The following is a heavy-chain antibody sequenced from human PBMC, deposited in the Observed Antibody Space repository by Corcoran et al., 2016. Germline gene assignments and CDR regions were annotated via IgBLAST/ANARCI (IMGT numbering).Heavy chain of an antibody. Sequence: QVQLQESGPGLVKPSETLSLTCTVSGYSISSGYYWGWIRQPPGKGLEWIGSIYHSGSTYYNPSLKSRVTISVDTSKNQFSLKLSSVTAADTAVYYCARDRGIAARFDYFDYWGQGTLVTVSS. J-gene: IGHJ4*02. D-gene: IGHD6-6*01. V-gene: IGHV4-38-2*02. CDR1: GYSISSGYY. CDR2: IYHSGST. CDR3: ARDRGIAARFDYFDY.